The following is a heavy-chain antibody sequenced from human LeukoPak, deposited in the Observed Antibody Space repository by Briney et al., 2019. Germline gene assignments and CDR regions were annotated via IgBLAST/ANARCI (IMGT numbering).Heavy chain of an antibody. Sequence: ASVKVSCKAPGYTFTSYYMHWVRQAPGQGLEWMGIINPSGGSTSYAQKFQGRVTMTRDTSTSTVYMELSSLRSEDTAVYYCARAQSVTMIVGGWFDPWGQGTLVTVSS. CDR1: GYTFTSYY. CDR2: INPSGGST. V-gene: IGHV1-46*01. CDR3: ARAQSVTMIVGGWFDP. J-gene: IGHJ5*02. D-gene: IGHD3-22*01.